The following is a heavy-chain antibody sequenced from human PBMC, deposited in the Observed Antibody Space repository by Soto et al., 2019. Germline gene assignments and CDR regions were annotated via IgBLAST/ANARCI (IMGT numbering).Heavy chain of an antibody. CDR2: ISAANGIT. Sequence: QVQLVQSGAEVKKPGASVKVSCKASGYTFTDCGLHWVRQAPGQGLEWMGWISAANGITKFSQKFQDRVTLTRDTSASTAYMELSSLRSEDTAVYYCARDDFGDYRRFDCWGQGTLVTVSS. CDR3: ARDDFGDYRRFDC. D-gene: IGHD4-17*01. CDR1: GYTFTDCG. V-gene: IGHV1-3*01. J-gene: IGHJ4*02.